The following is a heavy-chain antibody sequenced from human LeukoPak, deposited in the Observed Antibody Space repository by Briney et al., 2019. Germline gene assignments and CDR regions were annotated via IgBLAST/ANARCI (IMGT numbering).Heavy chain of an antibody. CDR1: GFTFSSYG. J-gene: IGHJ5*02. D-gene: IGHD3-9*01. Sequence: PGRSLRLSCAASGFTFSSYGMHWVRQAPGKGLEWVAVIWYDGSNKYYADSVKGRFTISRDNSKNTLYLQMNSLRAEDTAVYYCAKESLRYHSPNWFDPWGQGTLVPVSS. CDR3: AKESLRYHSPNWFDP. V-gene: IGHV3-33*06. CDR2: IWYDGSNK.